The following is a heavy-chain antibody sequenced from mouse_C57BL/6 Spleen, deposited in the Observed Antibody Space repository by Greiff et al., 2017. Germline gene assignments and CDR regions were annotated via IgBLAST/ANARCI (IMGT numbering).Heavy chain of an antibody. D-gene: IGHD1-1*01. CDR1: GYTFTDYN. CDR3: ASLTTVVATNFDY. J-gene: IGHJ2*01. CDR2: INPNNGGT. Sequence: VQLQQSGPELVKPGASVKMSCKASGYTFTDYNMHWVKQSHGKSLEWIGYINPNNGGTSYNQKFKGKATLTVNKSSSTAYMELRSLTSEDSAVYYCASLTTVVATNFDYWGQGTTLTVSS. V-gene: IGHV1-22*01.